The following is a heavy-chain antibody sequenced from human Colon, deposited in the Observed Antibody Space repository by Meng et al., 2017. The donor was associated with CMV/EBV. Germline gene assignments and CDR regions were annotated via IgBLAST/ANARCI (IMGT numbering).Heavy chain of an antibody. V-gene: IGHV4-59*01. D-gene: IGHD2-21*02. CDR1: GGSIRSYW. J-gene: IGHJ5*01. CDR3: AREMTAIWNWLDS. Sequence: SETLSLTCAVSGGSIRSYWWSWIRQSPGKGPEWIGHIYHSGSTIYNPSLKSRVTISLDTSKNQFSLKLSSVTAADTAVYYCAREMTAIWNWLDSWGQGTLVTVSS. CDR2: IYHSGST.